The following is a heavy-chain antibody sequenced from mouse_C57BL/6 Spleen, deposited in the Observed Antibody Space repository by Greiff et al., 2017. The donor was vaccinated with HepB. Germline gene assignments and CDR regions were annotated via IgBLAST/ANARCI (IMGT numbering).Heavy chain of an antibody. CDR2: IYPGDGDT. CDR3: ARSPGSSYLYYFDY. Sequence: VQLQQSGPELVKPGASVKISCKASGYAFSSSWMNWVKQRPGKGLEWIGRIYPGDGDTNYNGKFKGKATLTADKSSSTAYMQLSSLTSEDSAVYFCARSPGSSYLYYFDYWGQGTTLTVSS. V-gene: IGHV1-82*01. J-gene: IGHJ2*01. D-gene: IGHD1-1*01. CDR1: GYAFSSSW.